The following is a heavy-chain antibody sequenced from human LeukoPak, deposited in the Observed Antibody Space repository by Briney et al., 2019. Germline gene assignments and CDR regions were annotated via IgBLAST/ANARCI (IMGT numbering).Heavy chain of an antibody. CDR2: IIPIFGTA. CDR1: GGTFSSYA. Sequence: GASVKVSCKASGGTFSSYAISWVRQAPGQGLEWMGGIIPIFGTANYAQKFQGRVTITADESTSTAYMELRSLISDDTAVYYCARGYSSGWLAFDSWGQGTRATVSS. D-gene: IGHD6-19*01. J-gene: IGHJ4*02. CDR3: ARGYSSGWLAFDS. V-gene: IGHV1-69*13.